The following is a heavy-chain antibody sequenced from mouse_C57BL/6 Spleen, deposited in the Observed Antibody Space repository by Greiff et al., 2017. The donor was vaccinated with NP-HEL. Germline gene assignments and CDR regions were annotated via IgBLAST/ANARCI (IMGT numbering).Heavy chain of an antibody. CDR3: ARDYGNFVGGL. D-gene: IGHD2-1*01. CDR2: INPSSGYT. J-gene: IGHJ4*01. CDR1: GYTFTSYT. V-gene: IGHV1-4*01. Sequence: QVQLQQSGAELARPGASVKMSCKASGYTFTSYTMHWVKQRPGQGLEWIGYINPSSGYTKYNQKFKDKATLTADKSSSTAYMQLSSLTSEDSAVYYCARDYGNFVGGLWGQGTSVTVSS.